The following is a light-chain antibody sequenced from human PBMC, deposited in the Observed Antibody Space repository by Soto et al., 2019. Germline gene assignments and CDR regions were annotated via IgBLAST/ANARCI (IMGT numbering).Light chain of an antibody. CDR3: QQYNNWPLT. CDR2: GAS. CDR1: QSVSSN. V-gene: IGKV3-15*01. J-gene: IGKJ4*01. Sequence: EVVMTQSPDTLSVSPGETATLSCRASQSVSSNLAWSQQKLGQAPRLLIYGASTRATGISARFSGSGSGTAFTLTISSLQSEDFAAYYCQQYNNWPLTFGGGTKVHI.